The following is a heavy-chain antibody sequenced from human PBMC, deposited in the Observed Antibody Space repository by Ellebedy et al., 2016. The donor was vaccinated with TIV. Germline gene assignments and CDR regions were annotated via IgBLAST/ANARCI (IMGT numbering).Heavy chain of an antibody. D-gene: IGHD3-16*01. V-gene: IGHV3-23*01. J-gene: IGHJ4*02. Sequence: GESLKISCAASGLTLSSFAMSWVRQAPGKGLEWVSHFSDSTYYADSVKGRFTISRDNSKNTLYLQMNSRRAGDTAVYYCARGGGGFDYWGQGTLVTVSS. CDR3: ARGGGGFDY. CDR2: FSDST. CDR1: GLTLSSFA.